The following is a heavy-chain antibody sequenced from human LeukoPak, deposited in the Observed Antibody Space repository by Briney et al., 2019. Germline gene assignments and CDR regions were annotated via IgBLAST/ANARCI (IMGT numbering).Heavy chain of an antibody. D-gene: IGHD6-6*01. CDR1: GFTFSSYG. Sequence: PGGSLRLSCAASGFTFSSYGMHWVRQAPGKGLEWVAVIWYDGSNKYYADSMKGRFTISRDNAKNSLYLQMNSLRPEDTAVYYCARGGSSSPYYCDYWGQGTLVTVSS. CDR3: ARGGSSSPYYCDY. CDR2: IWYDGSNK. J-gene: IGHJ4*02. V-gene: IGHV3-33*01.